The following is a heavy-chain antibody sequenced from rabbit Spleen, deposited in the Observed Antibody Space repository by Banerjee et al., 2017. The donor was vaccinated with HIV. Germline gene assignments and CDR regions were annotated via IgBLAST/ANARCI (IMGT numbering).Heavy chain of an antibody. CDR3: ARNYVNAFDP. J-gene: IGHJ2*01. V-gene: IGHV1S40*01. D-gene: IGHD1-1*01. CDR1: GFSFSSSDY. Sequence: QSLEESGGDLVKPGASPTLTCTASGFSFSSSDYMCWVRQAPGKGLEWVASIYTGSGATYYANWAKGRFTVSKTSSTTVTLQMTSLTAADTATYFCARNYVNAFDPWGQGTLVTVS. CDR2: IYTGSGAT.